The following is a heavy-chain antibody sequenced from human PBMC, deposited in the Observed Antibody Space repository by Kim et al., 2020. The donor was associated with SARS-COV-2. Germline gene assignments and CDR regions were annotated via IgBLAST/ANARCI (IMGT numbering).Heavy chain of an antibody. CDR1: GGSIRTGNYY. CDR3: ARGAYGSGWGD. V-gene: IGHV4-39*01. J-gene: IGHJ4*02. Sequence: SETLSLTCSVSGGSIRTGNYYWGWIRQPPGKRLEWIGSIYYSGNTYYHPSLRSRVTVSVDTSKNQLSLKLRSVAAADTSVYYCARGAYGSGWGDWGQGTLVTVSS. D-gene: IGHD6-19*01. CDR2: IYYSGNT.